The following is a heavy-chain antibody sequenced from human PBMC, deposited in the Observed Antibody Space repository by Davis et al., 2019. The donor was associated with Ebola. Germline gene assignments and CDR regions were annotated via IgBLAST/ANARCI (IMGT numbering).Heavy chain of an antibody. V-gene: IGHV3-23*01. CDR3: AKDKGSWLQSTWGLY. J-gene: IGHJ4*02. CDR1: GFTFSSYA. Sequence: GESLKISCAASGFTFSSYAMSWVRQAPGKGLEWVSAISGSGGSTYYADSVRGRFTIARDNAKDSLYLQMNSLRAEDTATYYCAKDKGSWLQSTWGLYWGQGTLVTVS. D-gene: IGHD5-12*01. CDR2: ISGSGGST.